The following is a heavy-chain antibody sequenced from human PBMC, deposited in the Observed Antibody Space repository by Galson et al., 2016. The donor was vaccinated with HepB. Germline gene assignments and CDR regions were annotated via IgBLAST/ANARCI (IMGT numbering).Heavy chain of an antibody. CDR1: GDTFTSYD. CDR2: MNPNSGDT. V-gene: IGHV1-8*01. D-gene: IGHD3-9*01. Sequence: SVKVSCKASGDTFTSYDINWVRQATGQGLEWMGWMNPNSGDTGYAQKFQGRVTMTRNTSISTAYMELSSLRSEDSAFYYCAITTYFDRALGWFDPWGQGTLVTVSS. J-gene: IGHJ5*02. CDR3: AITTYFDRALGWFDP.